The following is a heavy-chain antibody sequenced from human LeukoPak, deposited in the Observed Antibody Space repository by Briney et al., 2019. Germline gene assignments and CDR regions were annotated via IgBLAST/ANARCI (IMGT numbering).Heavy chain of an antibody. D-gene: IGHD3-16*01. V-gene: IGHV3-20*04. CDR3: ARIADSYGYSYYYYYMDV. CDR2: TNWNGGSI. CDR1: GFTFDDYG. J-gene: IGHJ6*03. Sequence: PGGSLRLSCAASGFTFDDYGMSWVRQAPGKGLEWVSGTNWNGGSIGYADSVKGRFTISRDNAKNSLYLQMNSLRAEDTALYYCARIADSYGYSYYYYYMDVWGKGTTVTVSS.